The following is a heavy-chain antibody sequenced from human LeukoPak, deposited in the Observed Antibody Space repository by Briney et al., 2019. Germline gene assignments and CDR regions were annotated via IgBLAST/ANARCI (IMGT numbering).Heavy chain of an antibody. CDR1: GFTFSSYE. CDR3: ARGPREQQLVWYY. V-gene: IGHV3-48*03. J-gene: IGHJ4*02. D-gene: IGHD6-13*01. CDR2: ISSSGSTI. Sequence: GGSLRLSCAASGFTFSSYEMNWVRQAPGKGLEWVSYISSSGSTIYYADSVKGRFTISRDNAKNSLYLQMNSLRAEDTAVYYCARGPREQQLVWYYWGQGTLVTVSS.